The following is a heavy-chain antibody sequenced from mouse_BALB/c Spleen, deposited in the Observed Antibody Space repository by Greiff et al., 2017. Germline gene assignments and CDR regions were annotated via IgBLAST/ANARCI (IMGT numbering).Heavy chain of an antibody. D-gene: IGHD1-1*01. CDR1: GYTFTSYD. CDR2: IFPGDGST. Sequence: VQLQQSGAELVKPGASVKLSCKASGYTFTSYDINWVRQRPEQGLEWIGWIFPGDGSTKYNEKFKSKATLTVDTSSSTAYMQLSSLASEDSALYYCARWTVVAPYAMDYWGQGTSVTVSS. V-gene: IGHV1-85*01. CDR3: ARWTVVAPYAMDY. J-gene: IGHJ4*01.